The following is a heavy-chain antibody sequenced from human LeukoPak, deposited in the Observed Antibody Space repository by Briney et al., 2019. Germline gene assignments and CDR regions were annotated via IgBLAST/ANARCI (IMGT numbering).Heavy chain of an antibody. CDR3: ARGLVLATDDAFDI. D-gene: IGHD5-12*01. V-gene: IGHV4-59*01. J-gene: IGHJ3*02. CDR1: GGPIRSYF. Sequence: SETLSLTCTVSGGPIRSYFWSWLRQPPGKGLEWMGYIWDTEITDYNPSLKSRVTISLDTSKNHFSLKLRSVTAADTALYFCARGLVLATDDAFDIWGQGTLVTVSS. CDR2: IWDTEIT.